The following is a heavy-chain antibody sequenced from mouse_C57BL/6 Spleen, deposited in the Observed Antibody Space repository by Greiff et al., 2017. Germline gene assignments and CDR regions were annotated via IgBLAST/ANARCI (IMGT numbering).Heavy chain of an antibody. CDR2: ISSGSSTI. Sequence: EVQLVESGGGLVKPGGSLTLSCAASGFTFSDYGMHWVRQAPEKGLEWVAYISSGSSTIYYADTVKGRLTISRDNAKNALFLQMTGLRSEDTAMYYCARSGITTVVADYWGQGTTLTVSS. CDR1: GFTFSDYG. CDR3: ARSGITTVVADY. V-gene: IGHV5-17*01. J-gene: IGHJ2*01. D-gene: IGHD1-1*01.